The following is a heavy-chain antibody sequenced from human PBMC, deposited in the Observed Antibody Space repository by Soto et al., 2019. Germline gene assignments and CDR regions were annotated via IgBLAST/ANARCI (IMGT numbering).Heavy chain of an antibody. Sequence: GGSLRLSCAASGFTFSSYGMHWVRQAPGKGLEWVAVISYDGSNKYYADSVKGRFTISRDNSKNTLYLQMNSLRAEDTAVYYCAKELGPYDSSGYYMVYYYYGMDVWGQGTTVTVSS. V-gene: IGHV3-30*18. D-gene: IGHD3-22*01. J-gene: IGHJ6*02. CDR1: GFTFSSYG. CDR3: AKELGPYDSSGYYMVYYYYGMDV. CDR2: ISYDGSNK.